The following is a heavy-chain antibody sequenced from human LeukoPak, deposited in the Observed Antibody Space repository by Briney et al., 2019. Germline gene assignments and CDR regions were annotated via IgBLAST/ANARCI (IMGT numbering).Heavy chain of an antibody. V-gene: IGHV4-30-2*01. CDR3: AGESILHCSSTSCYGYYYYGMDV. Sequence: PSETLSLTCTVPGGSISSGGYYWSWIRQPPGKGLEWIGYIYHSGSTYYNPSLKSRVTISVDRSKNQFSLKLSSVTAADTAVYYCAGESILHCSSTSCYGYYYYGMDVWGQGTTVTVSS. CDR1: GGSISSGGYY. CDR2: IYHSGST. D-gene: IGHD2-2*01. J-gene: IGHJ6*02.